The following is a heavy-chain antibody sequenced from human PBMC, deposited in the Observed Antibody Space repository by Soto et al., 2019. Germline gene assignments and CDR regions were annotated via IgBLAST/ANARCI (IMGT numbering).Heavy chain of an antibody. D-gene: IGHD3-10*01. V-gene: IGHV1-69*01. CDR1: GGTFSSYA. CDR3: ARGGELAVRGAGAFDI. CDR2: IIPIFGTA. Sequence: QVQLVQSGAELEKPGSSVKVSCKASGGTFSSYAISWVRQAPGQGLEWMGGIIPIFGTANYAQKFQGRVTITADESTSTAYMELSSLRSEDTAVYYCARGGELAVRGAGAFDIWGQGTMVTVSS. J-gene: IGHJ3*02.